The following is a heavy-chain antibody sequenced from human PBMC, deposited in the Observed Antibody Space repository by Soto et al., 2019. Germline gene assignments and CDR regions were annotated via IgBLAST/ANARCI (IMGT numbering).Heavy chain of an antibody. CDR1: VFTFVSAW. V-gene: IGHV3-15*01. D-gene: IGHD6-13*01. CDR2: IKNDGTT. Sequence: VGSLRLSCAASVFTFVSAWMNCVRHAPGKWLEWVGHIKNDGTTDYAAPVKGRFTISRDDSKNTVYLQMSSLKTEDTAVYYCAADTPAVGQGEFHYWGPAALVTVSS. J-gene: IGHJ4*02. CDR3: AADTPAVGQGEFHY.